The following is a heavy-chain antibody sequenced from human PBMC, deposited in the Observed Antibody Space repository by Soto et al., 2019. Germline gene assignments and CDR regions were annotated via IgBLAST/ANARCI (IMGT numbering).Heavy chain of an antibody. Sequence: GGSLRLSCAASGFTFSSYGMHWVRQAPGRGLEWVAVISYDGSNKYYADSVKGRFTISRDNSKNTLYLQMNSLRAEDTAVYYCAKPRYYDSSGNHFFDYWGQGTLVTVSS. CDR2: ISYDGSNK. CDR3: AKPRYYDSSGNHFFDY. V-gene: IGHV3-30*18. D-gene: IGHD3-22*01. CDR1: GFTFSSYG. J-gene: IGHJ4*02.